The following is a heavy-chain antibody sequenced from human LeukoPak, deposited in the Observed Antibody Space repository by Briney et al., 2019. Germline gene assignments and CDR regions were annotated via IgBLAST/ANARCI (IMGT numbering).Heavy chain of an antibody. CDR3: VRDETGGEVYKY. Sequence: GGSLRLSCLTSGFNFSSYSMNWVRQAPGKGLEWVSSISPSGNYIHFADSVKGRFTVSRDNAHSTLYLQMSSLQVQDTALYYCVRDETGGEVYKYWGQGTLITVSS. D-gene: IGHD2-21*01. J-gene: IGHJ4*02. CDR1: GFNFSSYS. CDR2: ISPSGNYI. V-gene: IGHV3-21*06.